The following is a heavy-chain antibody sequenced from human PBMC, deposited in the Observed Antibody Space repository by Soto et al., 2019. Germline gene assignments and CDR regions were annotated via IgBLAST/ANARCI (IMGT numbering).Heavy chain of an antibody. CDR2: IYYSGST. CDR1: GGSISSGDYD. J-gene: IGHJ4*02. Sequence: QVQLQESSPGLVKPSQTLSLTCTVSGGSISSGDYDWRWIRQPPGTGLEWIGYIYYSGSTYYNPSLKSRVTISVDTSKNQLSLKLSSVTAADTAVYYCARENRGFGELYNWGQGTLVTVSS. V-gene: IGHV4-30-4*01. CDR3: ARENRGFGELYN. D-gene: IGHD3-10*01.